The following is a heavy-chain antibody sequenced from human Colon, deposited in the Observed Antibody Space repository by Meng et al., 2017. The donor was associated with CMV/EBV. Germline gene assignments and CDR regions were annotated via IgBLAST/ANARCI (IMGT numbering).Heavy chain of an antibody. D-gene: IGHD2/OR15-2a*01. CDR3: ARARGQLSFDY. CDR2: ISKFGTYR. Sequence: GESLKISCEASGFSFSDHAMHWIRQAPGKGLEWVSYISKFGTYRNYGDSVRGRFTVSRDNANNLLFLQMDNLGAEDTAIYYCARARGQLSFDYWGQGIQVTVSS. V-gene: IGHV3-11*06. J-gene: IGHJ4*02. CDR1: GFSFSDHA.